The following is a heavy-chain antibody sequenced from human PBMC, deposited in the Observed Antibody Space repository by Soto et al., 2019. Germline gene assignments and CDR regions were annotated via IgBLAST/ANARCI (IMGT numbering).Heavy chain of an antibody. Sequence: SETLSLTCAVYGGSFSGYYWSWIRQPPGKGLEWIGEINHSGSTNYNPSLKSRVTISVDTSKNQFSLKLSSVTAADTAVYYCARAADYGDDPYYYYYYMDVWGKGTTVTVSS. J-gene: IGHJ6*03. CDR2: INHSGST. CDR3: ARAADYGDDPYYYYYYMDV. CDR1: GGSFSGYY. V-gene: IGHV4-34*01. D-gene: IGHD4-17*01.